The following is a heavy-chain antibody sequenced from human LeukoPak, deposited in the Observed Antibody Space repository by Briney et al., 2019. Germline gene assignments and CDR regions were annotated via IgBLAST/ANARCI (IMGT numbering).Heavy chain of an antibody. D-gene: IGHD3-22*01. V-gene: IGHV4-38-2*02. J-gene: IGHJ4*02. CDR1: GYSISSGYY. CDR2: IYHSGST. Sequence: SETLSLTCTVSGYSISSGYYWGWIRQPPGKGLERIGSIYHSGSTYYNPSLKSRVTISVDTSKNQFSLKLSSVTAADTAVYYCARVKVYYYDSSGYYDYWGQGTLVTVSS. CDR3: ARVKVYYYDSSGYYDY.